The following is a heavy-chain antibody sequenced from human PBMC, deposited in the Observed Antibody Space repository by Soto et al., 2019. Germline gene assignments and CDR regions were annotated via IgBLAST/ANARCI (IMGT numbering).Heavy chain of an antibody. J-gene: IGHJ4*02. D-gene: IGHD5-12*01. CDR1: GGSISSSSYY. Sequence: ETLSLTCTVSGGSISSSSYYWGWIRQPPGKGLEWIGSIYYSGSTYYNPSLKSRVTISVDTSKNQFSLKLSSVTAADTAVYYCAGTIVATNYWGQGTLVTVSS. CDR3: AGTIVATNY. V-gene: IGHV4-39*01. CDR2: IYYSGST.